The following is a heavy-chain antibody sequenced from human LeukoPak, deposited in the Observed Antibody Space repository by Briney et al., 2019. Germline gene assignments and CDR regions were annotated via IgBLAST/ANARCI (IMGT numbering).Heavy chain of an antibody. V-gene: IGHV4-31*03. J-gene: IGHJ6*02. Sequence: SETLSLTCTVSGGSVSSGSYYWSWIRQPPGKGLEWIEYIDYSGSTYYNPSLKSRVTISVDTSENQFSLKLSSVTAADTAVYYCARLRYDFWSGSYYYYYGMDVWGQGTTVTVSS. CDR2: IDYSGST. D-gene: IGHD3-3*01. CDR3: ARLRYDFWSGSYYYYYGMDV. CDR1: GGSVSSGSYY.